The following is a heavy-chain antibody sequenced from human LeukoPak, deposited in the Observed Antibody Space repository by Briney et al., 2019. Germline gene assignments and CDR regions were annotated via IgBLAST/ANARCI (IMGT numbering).Heavy chain of an antibody. CDR2: ISYDGSNK. D-gene: IGHD1-1*01. CDR3: AREVNEGFDY. CDR1: GFTFSSYA. V-gene: IGHV3-30-3*01. Sequence: GRSLRLSCAASGFTFSSYAMHWVRQAPGKGLEWVAVISYDGSNKYYADSVKGRFTISRDNSKNTLYLQMNSLRAEDTAVYYCAREVNEGFDYWGQGTLVTVSS. J-gene: IGHJ4*02.